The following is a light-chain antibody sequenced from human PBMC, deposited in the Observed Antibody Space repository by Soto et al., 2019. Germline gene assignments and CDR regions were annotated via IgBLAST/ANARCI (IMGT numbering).Light chain of an antibody. CDR2: DAS. CDR1: QDISNY. V-gene: IGKV1-33*01. Sequence: DIQMTQSPSSLSASVGDRVTITCQASQDISNYLNWYQQKPGKAPKLLIYDASNLETGVPSRFNGIGSGTDFTFNISSQQPEDIATYYSQQYDNLPHTFDQGTKLEIK. J-gene: IGKJ2*01. CDR3: QQYDNLPHT.